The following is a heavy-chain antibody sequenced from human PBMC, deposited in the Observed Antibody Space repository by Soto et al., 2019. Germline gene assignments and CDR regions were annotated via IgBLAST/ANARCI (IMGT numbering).Heavy chain of an antibody. Sequence: GGSLRLSCAASGFTFSIYWMSWVRQAPGKGLEWVANIKQDGSEKYYVDSVKGRFTISRDNAKNSLYLQMNSLRAEDTAVYYCARDLGSIAAAGTGEGDYWGQGTLVTVSS. CDR3: ARDLGSIAAAGTGEGDY. J-gene: IGHJ4*02. D-gene: IGHD6-13*01. CDR2: IKQDGSEK. V-gene: IGHV3-7*03. CDR1: GFTFSIYW.